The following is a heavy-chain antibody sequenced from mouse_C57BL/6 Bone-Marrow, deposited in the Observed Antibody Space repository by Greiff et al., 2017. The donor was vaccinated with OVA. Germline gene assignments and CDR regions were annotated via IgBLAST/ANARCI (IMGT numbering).Heavy chain of an antibody. D-gene: IGHD1-1*01. CDR3: TPPFGTTVVAP. Sequence: EVQLQQSGAELVRPGASVKLSCTASGFNIKDDYMPWVKQRPEQGLEWIGWIDPENGDTEYASKFPGTATITAETSSNTAYLQLSSLTSEDTAVYYCTPPFGTTVVAPWGQGTSVTVSS. CDR1: GFNIKDDY. V-gene: IGHV14-4*01. J-gene: IGHJ4*01. CDR2: IDPENGDT.